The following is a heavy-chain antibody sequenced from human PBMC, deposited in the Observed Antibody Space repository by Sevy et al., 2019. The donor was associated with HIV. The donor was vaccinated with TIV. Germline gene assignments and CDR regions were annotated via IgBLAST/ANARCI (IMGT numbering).Heavy chain of an antibody. D-gene: IGHD6-19*01. V-gene: IGHV1-2*02. CDR2: INPNSVGT. CDR1: GYTFTGYY. J-gene: IGHJ1*01. CDR3: ASSHPQWLIHYFQH. Sequence: ASVKVSCKASGYTFTGYYMHWVRQAPGQGLEWMGWINPNSVGTNYAQKFQGRVTMTRDTSIRTAYMELSRLRSDDTAVYYCASSHPQWLIHYFQHWGQGTLVTVSS.